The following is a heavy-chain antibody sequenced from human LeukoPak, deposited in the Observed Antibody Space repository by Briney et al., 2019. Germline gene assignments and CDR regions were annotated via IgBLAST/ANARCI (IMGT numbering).Heavy chain of an antibody. CDR3: ARESAVAAEGDYFDY. V-gene: IGHV3-53*01. Sequence: GGSLRLSCAASGFTVSSNYMSWVRPAPGKGLEWVSVIYSGGSTYYADSVKGRFTISRDNSKNTLYLQMNSLRAEDTAVYYCARESAVAAEGDYFDYWGQGTLVTVSS. CDR2: IYSGGST. CDR1: GFTVSSNY. J-gene: IGHJ4*02. D-gene: IGHD6-19*01.